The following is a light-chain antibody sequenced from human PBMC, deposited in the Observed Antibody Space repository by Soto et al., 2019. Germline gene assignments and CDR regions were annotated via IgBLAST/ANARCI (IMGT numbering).Light chain of an antibody. V-gene: IGKV1-5*01. CDR3: QQYSNYSPYT. J-gene: IGKJ2*01. CDR1: LNISTW. CDR2: DAS. Sequence: DIQMTQSPSTLSASVGDRVTITCRASLNISTWLAWYQQKPGKAPKFLIYDASSLESGVPSRFSGSGSGAEFTLTISSLQPDDFAIYYCQQYSNYSPYTFGQGTRLEIK.